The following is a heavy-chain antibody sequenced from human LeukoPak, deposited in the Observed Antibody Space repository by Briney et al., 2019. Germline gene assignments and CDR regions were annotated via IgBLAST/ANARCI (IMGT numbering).Heavy chain of an antibody. V-gene: IGHV1-69*05. CDR3: EVVVVPAAPNWFDP. Sequence: SVKVSCKASGGTFSSYAISWVRQAPGQGLGWMGGIIPIFGTANYAQKFQGRVTITTDESTSTAYMELSSLRSEDTAVYYCEVVVVPAAPNWFDPWGQGTLVTVSS. D-gene: IGHD2-2*01. CDR1: GGTFSSYA. CDR2: IIPIFGTA. J-gene: IGHJ5*02.